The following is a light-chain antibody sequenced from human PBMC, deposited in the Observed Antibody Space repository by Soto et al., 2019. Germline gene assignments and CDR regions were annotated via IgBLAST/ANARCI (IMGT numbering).Light chain of an antibody. J-gene: IGKJ2*01. V-gene: IGKV3-20*01. CDR3: QQYGSSPYT. CDR1: QSVSSNY. CDR2: DAS. Sequence: EIVLTQSPGTLSLSPGERATLSCRASQSVSSNYLAWYQQKPGQAPRLLIYDASSRATDIPDRFSGSGSGTDFTLTISRLEPEDFAVYYCQQYGSSPYTFVQGTKLEFK.